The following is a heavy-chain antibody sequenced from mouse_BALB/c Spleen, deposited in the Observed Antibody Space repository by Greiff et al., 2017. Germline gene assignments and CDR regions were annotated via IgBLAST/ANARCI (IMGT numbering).Heavy chain of an antibody. D-gene: IGHD2-1*01. V-gene: IGHV1S135*01. J-gene: IGHJ4*01. CDR1: GYAFTSYN. CDR2: IDPYNGGT. CDR3: ARPLYYGNLPYAMDY. Sequence: VHVKQSGPELVKPGASVKVSCKASGYAFTSYNMYWVKQSHGKSLEWIGYIDPYNGGTSYNQKFKGKATLTVDKSSSTAYMHLNSLTSEDSAVYYCARPLYYGNLPYAMDYWGQGTSVTVSS.